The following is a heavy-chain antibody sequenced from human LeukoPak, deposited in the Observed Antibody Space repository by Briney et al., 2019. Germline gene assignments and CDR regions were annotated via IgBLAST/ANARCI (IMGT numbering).Heavy chain of an antibody. CDR2: ISYDGSNK. V-gene: IGHV3-30-3*01. CDR1: GFTFSSYA. CDR3: ARDPLYNWNPSDAFDI. D-gene: IGHD1-20*01. Sequence: PGGSLRLSCAASGFTFSSYAMHWVRQAPGKGLEWVAVISYDGSNKYYADSVKGRFTISRDNSKNTLYLQMNSLRAEDTAVYYCARDPLYNWNPSDAFDIWGQGTMVTVSS. J-gene: IGHJ3*02.